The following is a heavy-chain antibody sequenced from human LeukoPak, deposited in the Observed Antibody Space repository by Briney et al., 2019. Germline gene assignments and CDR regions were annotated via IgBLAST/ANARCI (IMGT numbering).Heavy chain of an antibody. D-gene: IGHD6-13*01. CDR3: ARDPKAAAGTIPNDAFDI. V-gene: IGHV4-59*01. CDR2: MYYSGST. J-gene: IGHJ3*02. Sequence: SETLSLTCTVSGGSISSYYWSWIRQPPGKGLEWIGYMYYSGSTNYNPSLKSRVTISVDTSKNQCSLKLSSVTAADTAVYYCARDPKAAAGTIPNDAFDIWGQGTMVTVSS. CDR1: GGSISSYY.